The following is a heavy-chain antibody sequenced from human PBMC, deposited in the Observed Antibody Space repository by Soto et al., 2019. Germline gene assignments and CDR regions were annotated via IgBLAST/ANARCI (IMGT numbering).Heavy chain of an antibody. CDR1: GFTFSDHA. CDR3: AKGFTGTYPYLFDP. J-gene: IGHJ5*02. D-gene: IGHD1-26*01. CDR2: IIGSGSRT. Sequence: GGSLRLSCTASGFTFSDHAMTWVRQAPGRGLEWVSTIIGSGSRTYYADSVKGRFTISRDNSKNTLYLQMNSLRAEDTALYHCAKGFTGTYPYLFDPWGQGTLVTVSS. V-gene: IGHV3-23*01.